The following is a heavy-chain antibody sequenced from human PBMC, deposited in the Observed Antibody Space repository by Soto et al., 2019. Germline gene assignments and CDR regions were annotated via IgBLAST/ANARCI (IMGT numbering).Heavy chain of an antibody. CDR1: GGSISSSSYY. D-gene: IGHD4-17*01. CDR2: IYYSGST. J-gene: IGHJ4*02. Sequence: QLQLQESGPGLVKPSETLSLTCTVSGGSISSSSYYWGWIRQPPGKGLEWIGSIYYSGSTYYNPSLKSRSAISVDTSKNQFSLNLSSVTAADTAVYYCARQRTTVTTSRPYYFDYWGQGTLVTVSS. CDR3: ARQRTTVTTSRPYYFDY. V-gene: IGHV4-39*01.